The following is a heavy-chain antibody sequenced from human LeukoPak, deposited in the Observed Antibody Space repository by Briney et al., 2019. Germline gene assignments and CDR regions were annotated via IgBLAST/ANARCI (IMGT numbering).Heavy chain of an antibody. CDR2: INHSGST. V-gene: IGHV4-34*01. D-gene: IGHD2-2*01. J-gene: IGHJ4*02. CDR3: ASGYCSSTSCYYFDY. CDR1: GGSFSGYY. Sequence: SETLSLTCAVYGGSFSGYYWSWIRQPPGKGLEWIGEINHSGSTNYNPSLKSRVTISVDTSKNQFSLKLSSVTAADTAVYHCASGYCSSTSCYYFDYWGQGTLVTVSS.